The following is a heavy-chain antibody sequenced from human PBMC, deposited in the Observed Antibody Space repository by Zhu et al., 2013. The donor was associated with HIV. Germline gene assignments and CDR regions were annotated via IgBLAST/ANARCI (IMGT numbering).Heavy chain of an antibody. CDR2: INPTGGST. Sequence: QEDLVQSGPEVRKPGASVRVSCEASGYIFRDYYIHWVRQAPGQGLEWMGVINPTGGSTNYAQKFQGRVTMTRDASTSTVYMELSSLRSEDTAVYYCARGGLDDTSGYYAPYFQFWGQGSLVTVSS. CDR1: GYIFRDYY. D-gene: IGHD3-22*01. J-gene: IGHJ1*01. CDR3: ARGGLDDTSGYYAPYFQF. V-gene: IGHV1-46*01.